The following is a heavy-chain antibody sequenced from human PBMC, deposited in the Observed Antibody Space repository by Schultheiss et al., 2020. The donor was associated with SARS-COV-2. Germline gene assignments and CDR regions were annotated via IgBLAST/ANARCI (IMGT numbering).Heavy chain of an antibody. J-gene: IGHJ6*02. CDR1: GYTFINYY. CDR3: ARVKYKNLGGWGYYYYGMDV. CDR2: IIPIFGTV. Sequence: SVKVSCKASGYTFINYYMHWVRQAPGQGLEWMGGIIPIFGTVNYAQKFQGRVTITADESTSTAYMELSSLRSEDTAVYYCARVKYKNLGGWGYYYYGMDVWGQGTTVTVSS. D-gene: IGHD6-19*01. V-gene: IGHV1-69*13.